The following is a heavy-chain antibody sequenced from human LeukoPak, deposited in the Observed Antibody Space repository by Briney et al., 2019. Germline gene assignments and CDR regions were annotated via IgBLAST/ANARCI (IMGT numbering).Heavy chain of an antibody. D-gene: IGHD2-15*01. Sequence: SVKVSCKASGGTFSSYAISWVRQAPGQGLEWMGRIIPILGIANYAQKFQGRVTITADKSTSTAYMELSSLRSEDTAVYYCARGWVYCSGGSCYTTNYYYYGMDVWGQGTTVTVSS. V-gene: IGHV1-69*04. J-gene: IGHJ6*02. CDR2: IIPILGIA. CDR1: GGTFSSYA. CDR3: ARGWVYCSGGSCYTTNYYYYGMDV.